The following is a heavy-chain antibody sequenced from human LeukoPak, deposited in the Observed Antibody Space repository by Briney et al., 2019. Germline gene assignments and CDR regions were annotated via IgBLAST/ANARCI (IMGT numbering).Heavy chain of an antibody. D-gene: IGHD6-13*01. CDR2: ISPSGNT. V-gene: IGHV3-23*01. CDR1: GFTFSRSA. Sequence: GRSLRLSCAASGFTFSRSAMTWVRQTPGKGLDWVSSISPSGNTYYADSVKGRFTISRDNSKNMLYLQMNSLRAEDTAVYYCVKGRISEDGLDFWGQGTLVNVSS. CDR3: VKGRISEDGLDF. J-gene: IGHJ4*02.